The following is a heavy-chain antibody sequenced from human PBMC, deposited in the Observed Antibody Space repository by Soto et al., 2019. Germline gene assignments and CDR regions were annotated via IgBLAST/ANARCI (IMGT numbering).Heavy chain of an antibody. J-gene: IGHJ3*02. Sequence: GAAVKVSCKGSGYMFTGYYIHGVRQAPGQGLKWKGWINPKSGGTKYAEKFQGRVSMTGDTSITTAYLELSSLTSDDTAVYYCATDRVAFDMWGQGTKVTVSS. V-gene: IGHV1-2*02. CDR2: INPKSGGT. D-gene: IGHD3-22*01. CDR3: ATDRVAFDM. CDR1: GYMFTGYY.